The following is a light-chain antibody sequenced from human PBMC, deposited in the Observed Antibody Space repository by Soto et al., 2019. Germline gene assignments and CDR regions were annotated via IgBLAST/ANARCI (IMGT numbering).Light chain of an antibody. CDR3: QQYHHWPVT. Sequence: EIVLTQSPGILSLSPGERATLSCRASQSVSNDFLAWYQQKPGQAPRLLIYGASTRATGLPSRFSGSGSGTDFTLTIDSLQSEDVAVYYCQQYHHWPVTFGGGTKVEIK. V-gene: IGKV3-15*01. CDR2: GAS. CDR1: QSVSNDF. J-gene: IGKJ4*01.